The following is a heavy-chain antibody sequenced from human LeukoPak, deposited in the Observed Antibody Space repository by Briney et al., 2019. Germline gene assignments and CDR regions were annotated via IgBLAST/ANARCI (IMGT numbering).Heavy chain of an antibody. D-gene: IGHD3-22*01. CDR3: ARAGIRSGYYQDYNWFDP. CDR1: GYTFTSNY. Sequence: GASVKVSCKASGYTFTSNYIHWVRQAPGQGLEWMGMIYPRDGSTSYAQKFQGRVTVTRDTSTSTVHMELSGLRSEDTAVYYCARAGIRSGYYQDYNWFDPWGQGTLVTVSS. CDR2: IYPRDGST. J-gene: IGHJ5*02. V-gene: IGHV1-46*01.